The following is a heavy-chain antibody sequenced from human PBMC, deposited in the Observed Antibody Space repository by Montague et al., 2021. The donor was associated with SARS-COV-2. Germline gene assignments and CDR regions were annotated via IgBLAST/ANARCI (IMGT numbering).Heavy chain of an antibody. CDR3: ARDRDWDDWCGMDV. J-gene: IGHJ6*02. CDR2: ISSSGGGSTK. V-gene: IGHV3-48*03. D-gene: IGHD2-21*01. CDR1: GFIFSSYE. Sequence: SLRLSCAASGFIFSSYEMNWVRQAPGKGLEWISYISSSGGGSTKHYTDSVKGRFTISRDNAKNSLYLQMNSLRVGDTAIYYCARDRDWDDWCGMDVWGQGTTVTVSS.